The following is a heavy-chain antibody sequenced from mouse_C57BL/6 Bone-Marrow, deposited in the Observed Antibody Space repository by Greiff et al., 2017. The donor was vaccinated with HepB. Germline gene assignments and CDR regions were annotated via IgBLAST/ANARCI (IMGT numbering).Heavy chain of an antibody. J-gene: IGHJ1*03. Sequence: VHVKQSGAELVKPGASVKLSCTASGFNIKDYYMHWVKQRTEQGLEWIGRIDPEDGETKYAPKFQGKATITADTSSNTAYLQLSSLTSEDTAVYYCASDLLWSYWYVDVWGTGTTVTVSS. CDR1: GFNIKDYY. CDR3: ASDLLWSYWYVDV. V-gene: IGHV14-2*01. CDR2: IDPEDGET. D-gene: IGHD2-1*01.